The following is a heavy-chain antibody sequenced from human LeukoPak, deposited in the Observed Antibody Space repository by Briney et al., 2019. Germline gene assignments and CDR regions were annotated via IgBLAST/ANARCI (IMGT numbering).Heavy chain of an antibody. J-gene: IGHJ4*02. Sequence: PAGSLTLSCAASGFTFSSYGMHWVRQAPGKGLEWVAVISYDGSNKYYADSVKGRFTISRDNSKNTLYLQMNSLRAEDTAVYYCAKGPSCSGGSRYCNFVFDYWGQGTLVTVSS. CDR3: AKGPSCSGGSRYCNFVFDY. CDR1: GFTFSSYG. CDR2: ISYDGSNK. V-gene: IGHV3-30*18. D-gene: IGHD2-15*01.